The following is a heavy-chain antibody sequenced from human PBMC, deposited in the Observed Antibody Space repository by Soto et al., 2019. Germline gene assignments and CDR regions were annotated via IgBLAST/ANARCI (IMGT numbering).Heavy chain of an antibody. D-gene: IGHD4-17*01. CDR1: GFTFSSYS. CDR3: ARDLYGDYAQDY. V-gene: IGHV3-21*01. CDR2: ISSSSRYI. Sequence: EVQLVESGGGLVKPGGSLRLSCAASGFTFSSYSMNWVRQAPGKGLEWVSSISSSSRYIYYADSVKGRFTISRDNAKNSLFLQMNSLRAEDTAVYYCARDLYGDYAQDYWGQGTLVTVSS. J-gene: IGHJ4*02.